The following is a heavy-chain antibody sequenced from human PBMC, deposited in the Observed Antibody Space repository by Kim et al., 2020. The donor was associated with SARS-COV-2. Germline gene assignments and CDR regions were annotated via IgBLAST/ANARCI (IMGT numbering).Heavy chain of an antibody. D-gene: IGHD3-3*01. J-gene: IGHJ4*02. V-gene: IGHV4-61*01. CDR1: GGSVSSGSYY. Sequence: SETLSLTCTVSGGSVSSGSYYWSWIRQPPGKGLEWIGYIYYSGSTNYNPSLKSRVTISVDTSKNQFSLKLSSVTAADTAVYYCARGPGDFWSGYYNPPYFDYWGQGTLVTVSS. CDR3: ARGPGDFWSGYYNPPYFDY. CDR2: IYYSGST.